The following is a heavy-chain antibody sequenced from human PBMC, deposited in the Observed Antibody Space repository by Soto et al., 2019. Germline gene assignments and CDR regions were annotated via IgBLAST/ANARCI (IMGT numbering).Heavy chain of an antibody. V-gene: IGHV3-21*01. D-gene: IGHD5-18*01. CDR3: ARDPGYSYGYGMDV. Sequence: GGSLRLSCAASGITFSSYSMNWVRQAPGKGLEWVSSISSSSSYIYYADSVKGRFTISRDNAKNSLYLQMNSLRAEDTAVYYGARDPGYSYGYGMDVWGQGTTVTVS. J-gene: IGHJ6*02. CDR2: ISSSSSYI. CDR1: GITFSSYS.